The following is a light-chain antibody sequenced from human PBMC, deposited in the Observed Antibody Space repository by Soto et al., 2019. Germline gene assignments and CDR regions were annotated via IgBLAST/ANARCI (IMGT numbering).Light chain of an antibody. CDR2: EVI. J-gene: IGLJ1*01. CDR1: SSDVGGYNY. CDR3: SSYTTSGSYV. V-gene: IGLV2-14*01. Sequence: QSALTQPASVSGSPGQSLTISCAGTSSDVGGYNYVSWYQQHPGKAPKLLIYEVINRPSGVSNRFSGSKSGNTAPLTISGLQAEDEADYYCSSYTTSGSYVFGTGTKVTVL.